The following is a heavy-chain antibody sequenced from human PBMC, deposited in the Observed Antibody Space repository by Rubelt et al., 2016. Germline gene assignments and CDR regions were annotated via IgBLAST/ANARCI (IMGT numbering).Heavy chain of an antibody. D-gene: IGHD4-17*01. CDR2: IYYSGRT. CDR1: DGSIGSSS. CDR3: ARGGYGSLESVDESDI. V-gene: IGHV4-59*08. Sequence: LSLTCTVSDGSIGSSSWSWFRQPPGKGLEWIAYIYYSGRTKYNPSLKSRVTMSVDMSKNQFSLRLTSVTAADTAVYYCARGGYGSLESVDESDIWGQGSLVTVSS. J-gene: IGHJ3*02.